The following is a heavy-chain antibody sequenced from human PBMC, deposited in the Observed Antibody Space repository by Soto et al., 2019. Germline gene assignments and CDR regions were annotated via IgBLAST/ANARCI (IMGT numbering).Heavy chain of an antibody. CDR3: ATYCSGGSCPPGTWN. V-gene: IGHV1-46*03. Sequence: QVQLVQSGAEVKKPGASVKVSCKTSGYTFTSFYMHWMRQAPGQGLEWMGIINPGGGSTTYAQKFQGRVTMTRDTSTSTLYMELSSLRSEDTAVYYCATYCSGGSCPPGTWNWGQGTMVTVSS. CDR2: INPGGGST. J-gene: IGHJ3*01. D-gene: IGHD2-15*01. CDR1: GYTFTSFY.